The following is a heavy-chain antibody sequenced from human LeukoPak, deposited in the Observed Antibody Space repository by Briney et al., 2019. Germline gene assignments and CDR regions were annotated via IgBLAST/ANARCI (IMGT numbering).Heavy chain of an antibody. D-gene: IGHD3-3*01. CDR2: INHSGST. J-gene: IGHJ4*02. CDR3: ATKYDFWSGYDY. V-gene: IGHV4-34*01. CDR1: GGSFSGYY. Sequence: PSETLSLTCAVYGGSFSGYYWGWIRQPPGKGLEWIGEINHSGSTNYNPSLKSRVTISVDTSKNRFSLKLSSVTAADTAVYYCATKYDFWSGYDYWGQGTLVTVSS.